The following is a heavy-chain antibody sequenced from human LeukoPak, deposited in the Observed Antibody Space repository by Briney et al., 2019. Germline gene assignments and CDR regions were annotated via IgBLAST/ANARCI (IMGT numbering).Heavy chain of an antibody. CDR2: IYYSGST. V-gene: IGHV4-59*01. CDR1: GGSISSYY. D-gene: IGHD2-15*01. J-gene: IGHJ6*02. Sequence: SETLSLTCTVSGGSISSYYWSWIRQPPGKGLEWIGYIYYSGSTNYNPSLKSRVTISVDTSKNQFSLKLSSVTAADTAVYYCAREGGSVYYYCGMDVWGQGTTVTVSS. CDR3: AREGGSVYYYCGMDV.